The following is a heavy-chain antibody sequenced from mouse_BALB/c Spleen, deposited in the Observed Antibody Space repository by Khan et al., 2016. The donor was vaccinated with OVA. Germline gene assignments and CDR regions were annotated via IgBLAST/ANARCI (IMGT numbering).Heavy chain of an antibody. V-gene: IGHV1-77*01. J-gene: IGHJ2*01. CDR1: GYTFTDYV. CDR3: ARSGYASLVY. D-gene: IGHD2-10*02. Sequence: QVQLKQSGPDLVKPGTSVKISCRASGYTFTDYVINWVKQRTGQGLEWIGQIYPGSVITYYNEKFKGKATLTADKSSNTAYMQLSSLTFEDSAVYFCARSGYASLVYWGQGSTLTVSS. CDR2: IYPGSVIT.